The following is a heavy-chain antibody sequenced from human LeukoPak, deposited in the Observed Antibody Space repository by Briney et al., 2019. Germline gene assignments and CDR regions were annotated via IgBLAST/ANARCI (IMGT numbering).Heavy chain of an antibody. CDR1: GFPFSSYC. CDR2: IKQDGSKK. CDR3: TRVGYIDEGIDY. D-gene: IGHD5-24*01. J-gene: IGHJ4*02. Sequence: GGSLRLSCVASGFPFSSYCMTWVRQAPGKGLEWVANIKQDGSKKSYVDSVKGRFTISRDNAKNSLYLQMNSLRAEDTAIYYCTRVGYIDEGIDYWGQGTLVTVS. V-gene: IGHV3-7*04.